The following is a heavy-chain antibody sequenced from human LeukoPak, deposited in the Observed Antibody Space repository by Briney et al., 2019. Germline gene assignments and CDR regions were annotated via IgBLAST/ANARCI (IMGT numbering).Heavy chain of an antibody. CDR3: ARDGVVPAAILQYGMDV. D-gene: IGHD2-2*01. CDR1: GYTFTSYA. V-gene: IGHV1-3*01. Sequence: GASVKVSCKASGYTFTSYAMHWVRQAPGQRLEWMGWINAGNGNTKYSQEFQGRVTITRDTSASTAYMELSSLRSEDTAVYYCARDGVVPAAILQYGMDVWGQGTTVTVSS. J-gene: IGHJ6*02. CDR2: INAGNGNT.